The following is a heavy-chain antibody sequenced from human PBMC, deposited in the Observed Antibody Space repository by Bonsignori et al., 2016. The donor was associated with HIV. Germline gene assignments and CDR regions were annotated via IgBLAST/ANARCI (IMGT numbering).Heavy chain of an antibody. CDR2: ISGSGGST. J-gene: IGHJ4*02. V-gene: IGHV3-23*01. Sequence: GGSLRLSCAASGFTFSSYAMSWVRQAPGKGLEWVSAISGSGGSTYYADSVKGRFTISRDNSKNTLYLQMNSLRAEDTAVYYCANSGEYSSGWYGYWGQGTLVTVSS. CDR1: GFTFSSYA. D-gene: IGHD6-19*01. CDR3: ANSGEYSSGWYGY.